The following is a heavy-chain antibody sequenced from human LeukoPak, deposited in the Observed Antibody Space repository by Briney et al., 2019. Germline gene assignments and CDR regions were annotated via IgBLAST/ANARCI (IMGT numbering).Heavy chain of an antibody. CDR3: ARGHYYDSSGYYQRKGFDY. CDR2: IYSDGST. CDR1: GFTVSSNY. V-gene: IGHV3-66*01. J-gene: IGHJ4*02. Sequence: GGSLRLPCAASGFTVSSNYMSWVRQAPGKGLEWVSVIYSDGSTYYADSVKGRFTISRDNSKNTLYLQMNSLRAEDTAVYYCARGHYYDSSGYYQRKGFDYWGQGTLVTVSS. D-gene: IGHD3-22*01.